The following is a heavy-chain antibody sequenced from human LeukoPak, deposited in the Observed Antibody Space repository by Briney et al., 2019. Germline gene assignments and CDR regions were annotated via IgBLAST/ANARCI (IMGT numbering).Heavy chain of an antibody. V-gene: IGHV3-30*18. CDR1: GFTFSSYG. D-gene: IGHD6-13*01. Sequence: GRSLRLSCAASGFTFSSYGMHWVRQAPGKGLEWVAVISYDGSNKYYADSVKGRFTISRDNSKNTLYLQMNSLRAEDTAVYHCAKDDLGIASYYYYGMDVWGQGTTVTVFS. J-gene: IGHJ6*02. CDR2: ISYDGSNK. CDR3: AKDDLGIASYYYYGMDV.